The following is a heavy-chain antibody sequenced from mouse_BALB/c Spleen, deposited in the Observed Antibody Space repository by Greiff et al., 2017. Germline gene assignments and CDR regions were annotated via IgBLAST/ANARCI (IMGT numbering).Heavy chain of an antibody. Sequence: VQLQQSGAELVKPGASVKLSCKASGYTFTSYYMYWVKQRPGQGLEWIGGINPSNGGTNFNEKFKSKATLTVDKSSSTAYMQLSSLTSEDSAVYYCTRSIYDGLRRAMDYWGQGTSVTVSS. CDR3: TRSIYDGLRRAMDY. D-gene: IGHD2-3*01. V-gene: IGHV1S81*02. CDR2: INPSNGGT. CDR1: GYTFTSYY. J-gene: IGHJ4*01.